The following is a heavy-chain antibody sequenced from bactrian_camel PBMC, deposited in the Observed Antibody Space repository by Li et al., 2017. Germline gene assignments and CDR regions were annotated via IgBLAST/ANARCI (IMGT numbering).Heavy chain of an antibody. CDR2: INGDGSLT. J-gene: IGHJ4*01. CDR1: GFTFSSNY. Sequence: DVQLVESGGGLVQPGESLRLSCAASGFTFSSNYMNWVRQALGKGLEWVSSINGDGSLTYYSDSVKGRFTISRDNAKNTLYLQLDSLETDDTAMYYCARGGFSWAFGNIGQGTQVTVS. D-gene: IGHD6*01. V-gene: IGHV3S40*01.